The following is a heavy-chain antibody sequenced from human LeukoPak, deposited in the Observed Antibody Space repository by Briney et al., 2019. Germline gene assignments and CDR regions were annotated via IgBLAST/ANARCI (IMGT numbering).Heavy chain of an antibody. Sequence: GGSLRLSCAASGFTFSSYSMHWVRQAPGKGLEWVAVISYDGNNIYYADSVKGRFTISRDNSKSRLFLQMNSLRAEDTAVHYCARERMNYNDNSGYYDFDHWGQGTLVTVSS. D-gene: IGHD3-22*01. CDR2: ISYDGNNI. CDR1: GFTFSSYS. J-gene: IGHJ4*02. V-gene: IGHV3-30*04. CDR3: ARERMNYNDNSGYYDFDH.